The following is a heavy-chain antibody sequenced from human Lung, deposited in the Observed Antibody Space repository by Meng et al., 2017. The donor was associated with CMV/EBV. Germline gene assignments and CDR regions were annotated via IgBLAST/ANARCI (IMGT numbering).Heavy chain of an antibody. V-gene: IGHV6-1*01. D-gene: IGHD5-24*01. J-gene: IGHJ6*02. CDR2: TYYRSKWYN. CDR3: ARVTDGYNLQGMDV. Sequence: LXXAISGDSVSSNSAAWNWIRQSPSRGLEWLGRTYYRSKWYNDYAVSVKSRITINPDTSKNQFSLQLNSVTPEDTAVYYCARVTDGYNLQGMDVWGQRATVTVSS. CDR1: GDSVSSNSAA.